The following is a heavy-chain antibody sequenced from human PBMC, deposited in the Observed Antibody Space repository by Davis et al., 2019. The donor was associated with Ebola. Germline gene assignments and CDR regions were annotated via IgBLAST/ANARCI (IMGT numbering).Heavy chain of an antibody. CDR1: GASINNGGYS. Sequence: PSETLSLTCAVSGASINNGGYSWSWLRQPPGKVMEWIAYIFHSGSSYYNPSLKSRVTISVDRSRNQFSLNLTSVTAADTAVYYCASSENGVWLDNWFDPWGPGTLVTVSS. CDR2: IFHSGSS. J-gene: IGHJ5*02. V-gene: IGHV4-30-2*01. CDR3: ASSENGVWLDNWFDP. D-gene: IGHD6-19*01.